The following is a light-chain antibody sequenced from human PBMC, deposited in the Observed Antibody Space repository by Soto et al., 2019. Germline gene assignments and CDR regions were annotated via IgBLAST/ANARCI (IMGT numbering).Light chain of an antibody. CDR3: QQYSGSPALT. V-gene: IGKV3-20*01. J-gene: IGKJ4*01. Sequence: EIVLTQSPGTLSLSPGERATLSCRASQSISGSHLAWYQQSPGQAPRLLIYGASTRDSDIPDRFTGSGSGTDFILTISRLEPEDFAVYYCQQYSGSPALTFGGGTKVDIK. CDR2: GAS. CDR1: QSISGSH.